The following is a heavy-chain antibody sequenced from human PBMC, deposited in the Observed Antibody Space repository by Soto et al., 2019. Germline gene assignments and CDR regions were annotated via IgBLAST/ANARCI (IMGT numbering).Heavy chain of an antibody. CDR2: ISGGGGTT. J-gene: IGHJ6*02. Sequence: EVQLLESGGDLVQPGGSLRLSCAASEFTFSSYAMNWVRQDPGKGLEWVSVISGGGGTTYYADSVKGRFRISRDNSKNTMYLQMNSLRVEDTAVYYCAKGKVAYDNSGLQYFYYFPMNVWGQGTTVTVSS. V-gene: IGHV3-23*01. D-gene: IGHD3-22*01. CDR1: EFTFSSYA. CDR3: AKGKVAYDNSGLQYFYYFPMNV.